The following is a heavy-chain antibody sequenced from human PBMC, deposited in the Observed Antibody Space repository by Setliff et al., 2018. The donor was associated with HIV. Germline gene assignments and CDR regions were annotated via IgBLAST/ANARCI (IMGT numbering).Heavy chain of an antibody. Sequence: ASVKVSCKASGYTFTSYHLHWLRQAPGQGLEWMGIINTNGGGTNYAQKFQGRITVTSDTSTSTVYMEVHSLTSEDTAVYYCAREDHVAPAGPKLANYFDFGGQGTLVTVSS. CDR1: GYTFTSYH. D-gene: IGHD3-10*02. J-gene: IGHJ4*02. CDR3: AREDHVAPAGPKLANYFDF. CDR2: INTNGGGT. V-gene: IGHV1-46*01.